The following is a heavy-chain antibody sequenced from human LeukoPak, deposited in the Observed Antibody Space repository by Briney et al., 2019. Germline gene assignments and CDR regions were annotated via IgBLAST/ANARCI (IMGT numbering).Heavy chain of an antibody. CDR3: ATGGGWEPSSGVVTHIDV. D-gene: IGHD3-3*01. V-gene: IGHV3-74*01. J-gene: IGHJ6*03. CDR1: GFMFSGYW. CDR2: IDNDGNGI. Sequence: GGSLRLSCAASGFMFSGYWMHWVRQGPEKGLELGSRIDNDGNGIINADSVKGRFTTSRDNAKSTLYLQMSSLRVEDTAVYYCATGGGWEPSSGVVTHIDVWGKGTTVTVSS.